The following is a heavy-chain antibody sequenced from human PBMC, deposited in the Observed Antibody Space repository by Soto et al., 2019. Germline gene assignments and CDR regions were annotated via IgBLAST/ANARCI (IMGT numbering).Heavy chain of an antibody. Sequence: QVQLVESGGGVVQPGRSLRLSCAASGFTFSSYGMHWVRQAPGKGLEWVAVIWYDGSNKYYADSVKGRFTISRDNSKNTLYLQMNSLRAEDTAVYYCARDQSWRAYGDHFDYWGQGTLVTVSS. V-gene: IGHV3-33*01. J-gene: IGHJ4*02. CDR1: GFTFSSYG. D-gene: IGHD4-17*01. CDR3: ARDQSWRAYGDHFDY. CDR2: IWYDGSNK.